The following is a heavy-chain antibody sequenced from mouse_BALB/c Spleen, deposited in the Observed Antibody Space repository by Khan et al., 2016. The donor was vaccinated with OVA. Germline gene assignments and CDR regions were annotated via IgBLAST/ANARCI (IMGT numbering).Heavy chain of an antibody. Sequence: VKLQESGAELAKPGASVKMSCKASGYTFTGYWMHWVKQRPGQGLEWIGYINPSTGYTEYNQRFKDKATLTADKSSSTAYMQLSSLTSEESAVYYCANHGSSSAWLTYWGQGTLVTVSA. V-gene: IGHV1-7*01. D-gene: IGHD1-1*01. CDR1: GYTFTGYW. J-gene: IGHJ3*01. CDR2: INPSTGYT. CDR3: ANHGSSSAWLTY.